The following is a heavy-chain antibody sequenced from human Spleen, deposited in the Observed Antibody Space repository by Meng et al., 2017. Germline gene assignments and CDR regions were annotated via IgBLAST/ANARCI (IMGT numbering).Heavy chain of an antibody. J-gene: IGHJ5*02. CDR2: IYPGDSDT. CDR1: GYSFPIYW. D-gene: IGHD6-19*01. V-gene: IGHV5-51*01. Sequence: GESLKISCKGSGYSFPIYWIAWVRQMPGRGLERMGIIYPGDSDTRYSPSFQGQVSISADKSMSTAYLQWSSLKASDTAMYYCARRIAVANWFDPWGQGTLVTVSS. CDR3: ARRIAVANWFDP.